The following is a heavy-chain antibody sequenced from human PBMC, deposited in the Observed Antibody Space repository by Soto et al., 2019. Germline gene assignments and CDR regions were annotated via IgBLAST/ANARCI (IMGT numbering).Heavy chain of an antibody. CDR3: ARGEGEDY. Sequence: QVQLVESGGGVVQPGRSLRLSCAASGFTFSSYAMHWVRQAPGKGLEWVAVISYDGSNKYYADSVKGRFTISRDNSKNTLYLQMNSLRAEDTAVYYCARGEGEDYWGQGTLVTVSS. D-gene: IGHD3-16*01. CDR1: GFTFSSYA. V-gene: IGHV3-30-3*01. CDR2: ISYDGSNK. J-gene: IGHJ4*02.